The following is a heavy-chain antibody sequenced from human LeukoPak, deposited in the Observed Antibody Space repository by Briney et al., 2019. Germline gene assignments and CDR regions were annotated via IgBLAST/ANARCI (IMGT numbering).Heavy chain of an antibody. D-gene: IGHD1-20*01. V-gene: IGHV4-34*01. J-gene: IGHJ5*02. CDR3: ASGITGLPRFDP. Sequence: PSETLSLTCAVYGGSFSGYYWSWIRQPPGKGLEWIGEINHSGSTNYNPSLKSRVTISVDTSKNQFSLKLSSVTAADTAVYYCASGITGLPRFDPWGQGTLVTVSS. CDR1: GGSFSGYY. CDR2: INHSGST.